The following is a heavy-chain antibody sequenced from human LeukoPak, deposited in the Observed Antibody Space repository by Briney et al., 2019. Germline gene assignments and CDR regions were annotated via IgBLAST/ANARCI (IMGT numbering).Heavy chain of an antibody. Sequence: GGSLRLSCSASGFTFSTYAMHWVRQAPGKGLEWVSAISGSGGSTYYADSVKGRFTISRDNSKNTLYLQMNTLRPEDTAVYSCAKNGRGYSSDYFDYWGQGTLVTVSS. J-gene: IGHJ4*02. D-gene: IGHD5-18*01. CDR1: GFTFSTYA. CDR2: ISGSGGST. V-gene: IGHV3-23*01. CDR3: AKNGRGYSSDYFDY.